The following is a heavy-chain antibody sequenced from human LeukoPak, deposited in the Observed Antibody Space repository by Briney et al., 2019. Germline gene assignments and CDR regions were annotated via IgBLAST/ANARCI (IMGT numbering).Heavy chain of an antibody. V-gene: IGHV3-48*03. CDR1: GFTFSSYE. J-gene: IGHJ6*03. Sequence: GGSLRLSCAASGFTFSSYEMNWVRQAPGKGLEWVSYISSSGSTIYYADSVKGRFTISRDNAKNSLYLQMNSLRAEDTAVYYCARDSRSYCSGGSCQYYYYYYMDVWGKGTTVTVSS. CDR3: ARDSRSYCSGGSCQYYYYYYMDV. CDR2: ISSSGSTI. D-gene: IGHD2-15*01.